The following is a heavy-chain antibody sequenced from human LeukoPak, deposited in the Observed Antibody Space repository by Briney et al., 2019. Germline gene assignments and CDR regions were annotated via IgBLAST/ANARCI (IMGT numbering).Heavy chain of an antibody. CDR3: ARQAFFVAEF. CDR1: GGSISSSSYY. Sequence: SETLSLTCTVSGGSISSSSYYWGWIRQPPGKGLEWIGSIYYSGSTYYNPSLKSRVTISVDTSKNQFSLKLSSVTAADTAVYYCARQAFFVAEFWGQGTLVTVSS. V-gene: IGHV4-39*01. CDR2: IYYSGST. J-gene: IGHJ4*02. D-gene: IGHD6-19*01.